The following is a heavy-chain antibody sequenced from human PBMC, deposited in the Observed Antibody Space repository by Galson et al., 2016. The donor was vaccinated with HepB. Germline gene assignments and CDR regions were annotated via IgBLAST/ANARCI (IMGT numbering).Heavy chain of an antibody. Sequence: SVKVSCKASGGTFSSYAINWVRQAPGQGLEWMGGIIPMFGATNYAQKFQGRVTITADDSTSTAYMEMSSLRSEDTAVYYCAREDPERTRYYGLDVWGQGTTVTVSS. J-gene: IGHJ6*02. D-gene: IGHD1-1*01. CDR3: AREDPERTRYYGLDV. V-gene: IGHV1-69*13. CDR2: IIPMFGAT. CDR1: GGTFSSYA.